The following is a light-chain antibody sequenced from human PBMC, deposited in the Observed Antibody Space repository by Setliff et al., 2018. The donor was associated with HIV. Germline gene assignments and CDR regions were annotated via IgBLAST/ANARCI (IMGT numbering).Light chain of an antibody. V-gene: IGLV4-69*01. CDR1: SGHSNYA. CDR3: QAWGTDFRV. CDR2: LNADGSL. J-gene: IGLJ3*02. Sequence: QSVLTQSPSASASLGASVKLTCTLSSGHSNYAVAWHQQQPEKGPRFLMNLNADGSLSKGNGIPDRFSVSTSGAERHLTISSLQSEDEADYYCQAWGTDFRVFGGGTKVTVL.